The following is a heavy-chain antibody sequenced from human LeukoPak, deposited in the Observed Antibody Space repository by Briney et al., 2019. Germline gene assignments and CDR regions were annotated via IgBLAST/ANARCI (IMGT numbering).Heavy chain of an antibody. V-gene: IGHV1-18*01. CDR3: ARDSWGSSWYKDAGYFDX. CDR1: GYTFTSYG. D-gene: IGHD6-13*01. J-gene: IGHJ4*01. CDR2: ISAHNGNT. Sequence: ASVKVSCKASGYTFTSYGISWVRQAPGQGLEWMGWISAHNGNTNYAQKLQGRVTMTTDTSTSTAYMELRSLRSDDTAVYYCARDSWGSSWYKDAGYFDXXXXGTXVTXSS.